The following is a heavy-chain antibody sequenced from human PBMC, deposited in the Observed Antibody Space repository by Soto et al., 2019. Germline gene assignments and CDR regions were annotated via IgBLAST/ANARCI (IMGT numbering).Heavy chain of an antibody. J-gene: IGHJ4*02. CDR3: AGDRGRGYSGYEAYYFDY. CDR1: GYSISSGYY. CDR2: IYHSWST. V-gene: IGHV4-38-2*02. D-gene: IGHD5-12*01. Sequence: SETLSLTGAVSGYSISSGYYWGWIRQPPGKGLEWIGSIYHSWSTYYNPSLKTRVTISVDTSKNQFSLKLSSVTTADPAVYYCAGDRGRGYSGYEAYYFDYWGQGTLVTV.